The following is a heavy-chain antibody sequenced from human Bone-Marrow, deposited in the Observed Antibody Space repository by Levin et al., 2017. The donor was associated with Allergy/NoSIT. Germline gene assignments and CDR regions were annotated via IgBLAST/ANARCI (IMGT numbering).Heavy chain of an antibody. CDR3: AKDIVATPLELFDY. V-gene: IGHV3-9*01. D-gene: IGHD5-12*01. CDR2: ISWNSGSI. Sequence: PGGSLRLSCAASGFTFDDYAMHWVRQAPGKGLEWVSGISWNSGSIGYADSVKGRFTISRDNAKNSLYLQMNSLRAEDTALYYCAKDIVATPLELFDYWGQGTLVTVSS. J-gene: IGHJ4*02. CDR1: GFTFDDYA.